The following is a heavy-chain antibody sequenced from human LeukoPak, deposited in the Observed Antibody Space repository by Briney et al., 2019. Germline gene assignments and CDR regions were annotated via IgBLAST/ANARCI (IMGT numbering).Heavy chain of an antibody. CDR2: IRFAGSNK. V-gene: IGHV3-30*02. J-gene: IGHJ6*03. CDR1: GFTFSSYG. CDR3: AKDGSPYISSWYRRANYYYMDV. Sequence: GGSLRLSCAASGFTFSSYGMHWVRQAPGKGLEWVAFIRFAGSNKYYADSVKGRFTISRDNSKNTLSLQMNSLRAEDTAVYYCAKDGSPYISSWYRRANYYYMDVWGKGTTVTVSS. D-gene: IGHD6-13*01.